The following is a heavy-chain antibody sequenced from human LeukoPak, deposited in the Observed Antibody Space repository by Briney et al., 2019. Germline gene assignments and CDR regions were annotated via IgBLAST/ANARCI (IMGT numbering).Heavy chain of an antibody. J-gene: IGHJ4*02. D-gene: IGHD3-22*01. CDR3: ASLSTYYYDSSGYYYGPIGFDY. CDR2: IIPIFGTA. CDR1: GRTFSSYA. Sequence: SVKVSCKASGRTFSSYAISCVRQAPGQGLEWMGGIIPIFGTANYAQKFQGRVTITTDESTSTVYMELSSLRSEDTAVYYCASLSTYYYDSSGYYYGPIGFDYWGQGTLVTVSS. V-gene: IGHV1-69*05.